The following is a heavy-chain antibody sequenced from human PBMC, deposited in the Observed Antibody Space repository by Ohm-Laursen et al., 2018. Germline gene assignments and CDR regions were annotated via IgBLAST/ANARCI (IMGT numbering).Heavy chain of an antibody. D-gene: IGHD3-22*01. CDR1: GFIFSNYN. J-gene: IGHJ4*02. V-gene: IGHV3-53*01. Sequence: GSLRLSCAASGFIFSNYNMNWVRQAPGKGLEWVSVIYSGGSTYYADSVKGRFTISRDNSKNTLYLQMNSLRAEDTALYYCARDRSYYDSSGYAAEPDYFDYWGQGTLVTVSS. CDR3: ARDRSYYDSSGYAAEPDYFDY. CDR2: IYSGGST.